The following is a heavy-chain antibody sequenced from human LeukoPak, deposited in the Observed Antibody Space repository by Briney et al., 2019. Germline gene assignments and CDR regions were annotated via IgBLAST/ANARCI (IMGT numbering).Heavy chain of an antibody. CDR1: GYTFTGYY. CDR3: ARDGYVDLGGYYYYGMDV. V-gene: IGHV1-2*02. D-gene: IGHD5-12*01. Sequence: GASVKVSCKASGYTFTGYYLHWVRQAPGQGLEWMGWINSNSGDTNFAQKFQGRVTMTRDTSISTAYMELSSLRSEDTAVYYCARDGYVDLGGYYYYGMDVWGQGTTVTVSS. J-gene: IGHJ6*02. CDR2: INSNSGDT.